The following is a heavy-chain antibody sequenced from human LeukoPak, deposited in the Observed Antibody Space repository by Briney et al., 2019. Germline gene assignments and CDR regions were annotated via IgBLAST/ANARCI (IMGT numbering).Heavy chain of an antibody. V-gene: IGHV3-7*04. J-gene: IGHJ4*02. CDR3: ARGDDSSEDH. D-gene: IGHD1-1*01. CDR1: GFSFSNFW. Sequence: GGSLRLSCAVSGFSFSNFWMSWVRQAPGRGLEWVANIHPEGNEKYHVESEKGRFTISRDNTKNLLFLQMNGLRVEDTAVYYCARGDDSSEDHWGQGTLVTVSS. CDR2: IHPEGNEK.